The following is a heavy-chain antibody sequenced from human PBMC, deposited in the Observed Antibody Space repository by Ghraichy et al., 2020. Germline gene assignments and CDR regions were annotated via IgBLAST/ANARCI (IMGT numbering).Heavy chain of an antibody. CDR3: ARDQDGAFDY. J-gene: IGHJ4*02. CDR1: GFTFSAYP. Sequence: GESLNISCAASGFTFSAYPMNWVRQAPGKGLEWVSNIRSSDTTTYYADSVKGRFTISRDNAKNSLYLQMDSLRDEDSAVYYCARDQDGAFDYWGQGILVTVSS. D-gene: IGHD3-10*01. V-gene: IGHV3-48*02. CDR2: IRSSDTTT.